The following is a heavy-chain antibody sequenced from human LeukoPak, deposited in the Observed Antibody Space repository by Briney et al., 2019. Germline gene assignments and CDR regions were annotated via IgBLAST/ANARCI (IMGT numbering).Heavy chain of an antibody. CDR2: VRYSGST. Sequence: SETLSLTCTVSGDSISSSDSYWGWIRPAPGKGPEWIGSVRYSGSTYSHPSLRSRVTISLDTSKSQFSLKLSSVTAADTAVYYCARHSDRTAYTAKGFDSWGQGTLVTVSS. CDR3: ARHSDRTAYTAKGFDS. CDR1: GDSISSSDSY. D-gene: IGHD2-21*02. V-gene: IGHV4-39*01. J-gene: IGHJ4*02.